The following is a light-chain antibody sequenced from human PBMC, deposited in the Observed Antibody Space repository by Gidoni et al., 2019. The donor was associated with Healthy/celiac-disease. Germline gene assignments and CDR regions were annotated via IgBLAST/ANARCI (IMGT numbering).Light chain of an antibody. CDR3: QAWDSSTVV. J-gene: IGLJ2*01. V-gene: IGLV3-1*01. CDR1: KLGDKY. Sequence: SYELSQPPSVSVSPGQTASITCPVAKLGDKYACWYPQKPGQSPVLVIYQDSKRPSGIPERFSGSNSGNTATLTISGTQAMDEADYYCQAWDSSTVVFGGGTKLTVL. CDR2: QDS.